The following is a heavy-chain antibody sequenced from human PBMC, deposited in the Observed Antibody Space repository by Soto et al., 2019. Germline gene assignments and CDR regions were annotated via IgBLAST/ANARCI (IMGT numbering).Heavy chain of an antibody. D-gene: IGHD3-10*01. Sequence: EVQLLESGGGLVQPGGSLRLSCAAAGFIFSNYAMSWVRQAPGKGLEWVSAISIRGDKTYYAGSVKGRFAISRDNSKNTLYLQMNSLRVEDTARYHCAKGLQLELPLEYWGQGTLVTVSS. CDR3: AKGLQLELPLEY. CDR1: GFIFSNYA. V-gene: IGHV3-23*01. CDR2: ISIRGDKT. J-gene: IGHJ4*02.